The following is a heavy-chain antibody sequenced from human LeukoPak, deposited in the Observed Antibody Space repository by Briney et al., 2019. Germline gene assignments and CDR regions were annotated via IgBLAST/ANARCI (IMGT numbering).Heavy chain of an antibody. V-gene: IGHV3-30*04. Sequence: PGGSLRLPCAASGFTFSSYAMHWVRQAPGKGLEWVAVISYDGSNKYYADSVKGRFTISRDNSKNTLYLQMNSLRAEDTAVYYCARDYRPYSSSWYDAFDIWGQGTMVTVSS. CDR1: GFTFSSYA. D-gene: IGHD6-13*01. CDR2: ISYDGSNK. J-gene: IGHJ3*02. CDR3: ARDYRPYSSSWYDAFDI.